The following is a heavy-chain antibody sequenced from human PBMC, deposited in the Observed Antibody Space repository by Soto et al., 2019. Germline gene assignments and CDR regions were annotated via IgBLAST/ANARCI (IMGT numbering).Heavy chain of an antibody. J-gene: IGHJ4*02. Sequence: QITLKESGPTLVKPTQTLTLTCTFSGFSLSSTRMAVGWIRQPPGKALGWLALIYRDDDKRYSPFLKSRLTITKDTSKNQVVLTMSNMDPVDTARYYCAHIVVAGLGYYFDYWGQGTLVTVSS. CDR1: GFSLSSTRMA. D-gene: IGHD6-19*01. CDR3: AHIVVAGLGYYFDY. CDR2: IYRDDDK. V-gene: IGHV2-5*02.